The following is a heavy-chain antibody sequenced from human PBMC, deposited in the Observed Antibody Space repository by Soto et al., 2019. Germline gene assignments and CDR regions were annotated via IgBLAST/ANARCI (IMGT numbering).Heavy chain of an antibody. Sequence: PSETLSLTCTVSGGSISGSYWSWIRQPPGKRPEWIGYVYSSGSTNYNPSLKSRVTISVDTSKKQFSLRLSSVTAADTAVYYCATSAGKNFFDYWGQGTLVTVSS. CDR1: GGSISGSY. CDR3: ATSAGKNFFDY. CDR2: VYSSGST. J-gene: IGHJ4*02. D-gene: IGHD3-10*01. V-gene: IGHV4-59*01.